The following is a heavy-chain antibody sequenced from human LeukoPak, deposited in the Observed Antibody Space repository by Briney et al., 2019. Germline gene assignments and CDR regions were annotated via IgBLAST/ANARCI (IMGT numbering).Heavy chain of an antibody. CDR1: EFTFSNYW. Sequence: GGSLRLSCAAYEFTFSNYWMSWVRQAPGEGLEWVTNINQDGSEKNYLDSVKGRFTVSRDNTKNSLHLQMNSLRVEDTAVYYCARVAATATGAYDIWGQGTMVTVSS. CDR3: ARVAATATGAYDI. D-gene: IGHD2-21*02. V-gene: IGHV3-7*04. J-gene: IGHJ3*02. CDR2: INQDGSEK.